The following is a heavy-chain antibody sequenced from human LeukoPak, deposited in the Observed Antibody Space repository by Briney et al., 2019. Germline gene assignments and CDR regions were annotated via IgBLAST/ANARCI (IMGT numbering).Heavy chain of an antibody. V-gene: IGHV1-2*02. CDR3: ARVPGPVRGLRYFDWLSSYYFDY. CDR2: INPKNGGT. J-gene: IGHJ4*02. Sequence: ASVKVSCKASGYSFTDYYIHWVRQAPGQGLEWMGWINPKNGGTNFAQKFQGRVTMTRDTSISTVYMELSRLRSDDTAVYYCARVPGPVRGLRYFDWLSSYYFDYWGQGTLVTVSS. D-gene: IGHD3-9*01. CDR1: GYSFTDYY.